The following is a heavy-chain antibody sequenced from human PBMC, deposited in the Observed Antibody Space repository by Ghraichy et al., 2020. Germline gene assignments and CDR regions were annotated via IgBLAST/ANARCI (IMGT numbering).Heavy chain of an antibody. D-gene: IGHD3-10*01. V-gene: IGHV7-4-1*01. CDR1: GYSLTTYP. J-gene: IGHJ4*02. CDR3: ATVGGEDWALKY. Sequence: ASVKVSCKTSGYSLTTYPMTWVRQAPGQGLEWMGYINTNTGNPTYALGFTGRFVFSLDTSVSTAYLQIYSLKSEDTAVYYCATVGGEDWALKYWGQGTLVTVSS. CDR2: INTNTGNP.